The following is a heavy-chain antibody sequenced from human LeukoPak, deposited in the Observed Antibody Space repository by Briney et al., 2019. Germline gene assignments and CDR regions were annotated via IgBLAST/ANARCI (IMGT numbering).Heavy chain of an antibody. J-gene: IGHJ5*02. CDR1: GYTFTGYY. Sequence: ASVKVSCKASGYTFTGYYMHWVRQAPGQGLEWMGWINPNSGGTNYAQKFQGRVTMTRDTSISTAYMELSRLRSDDTAVYYCARVGRFLEWQNWFDPWGQGTLVTVSS. D-gene: IGHD3-3*01. CDR3: ARVGRFLEWQNWFDP. CDR2: INPNSGGT. V-gene: IGHV1-2*02.